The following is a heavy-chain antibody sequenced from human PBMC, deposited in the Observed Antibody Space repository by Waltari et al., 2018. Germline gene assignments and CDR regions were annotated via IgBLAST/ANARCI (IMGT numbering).Heavy chain of an antibody. D-gene: IGHD3-10*01. V-gene: IGHV3-13*01. Sequence: EVQLAESGGDLVQAGGSLRLPCAASEITFSNYDIHWVRRRPGRGLEWVSVTDSGGDTYYVASVKGRFTVSRENAKKSLYLQMNSLRAEDTAVYYCTRWNPYYVAFDMWGQGTMVTVSS. CDR2: TDSGGDT. CDR1: EITFSNYD. CDR3: TRWNPYYVAFDM. J-gene: IGHJ3*02.